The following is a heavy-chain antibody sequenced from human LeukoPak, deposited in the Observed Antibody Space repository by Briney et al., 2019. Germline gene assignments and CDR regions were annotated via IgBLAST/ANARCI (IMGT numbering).Heavy chain of an antibody. CDR1: GFTFSGYS. J-gene: IGHJ4*02. CDR2: ISSSSSSI. V-gene: IGHV3-21*01. Sequence: GGSLRLSCAASGFTFSGYSMNWVRQAPGKGLEWVSSISSSSSSIYYAASVRGRFTISRDNAKNSLYLQMNSLRAEDTAVYYCARDDLRGYSSSWYGIFDYWGQGTLVTVSS. D-gene: IGHD6-13*01. CDR3: ARDDLRGYSSSWYGIFDY.